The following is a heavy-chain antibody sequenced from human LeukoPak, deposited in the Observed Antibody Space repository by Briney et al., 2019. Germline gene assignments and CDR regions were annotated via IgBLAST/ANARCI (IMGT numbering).Heavy chain of an antibody. CDR2: INHSGST. D-gene: IGHD2-15*01. J-gene: IGHJ4*02. Sequence: SETLSLTCAVYGGSFSGYYWSRIRQPPGKGLEWIGEINHSGSTNYNPSLKSRVTISVDTSKNQFSLKLSSVTAADTAVYYCARDRHLGYCSGGSCYRYDYWGQGTLVTVSS. CDR1: GGSFSGYY. CDR3: ARDRHLGYCSGGSCYRYDY. V-gene: IGHV4-34*01.